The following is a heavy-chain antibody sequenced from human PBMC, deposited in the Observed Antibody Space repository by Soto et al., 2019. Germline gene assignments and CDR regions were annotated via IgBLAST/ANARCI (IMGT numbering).Heavy chain of an antibody. Sequence: PSETLCLTCIVTSDSINSYYWSWIRQPPGKALQWIGYVYYTGSTNYNPSLKSRVTISVSTSKKQFSLKLSSVTAADTAVYYCAGDNNGYVANFDYWGQGALVTVSS. CDR2: VYYTGST. CDR1: SDSINSYY. D-gene: IGHD5-12*01. CDR3: AGDNNGYVANFDY. J-gene: IGHJ4*02. V-gene: IGHV4-59*12.